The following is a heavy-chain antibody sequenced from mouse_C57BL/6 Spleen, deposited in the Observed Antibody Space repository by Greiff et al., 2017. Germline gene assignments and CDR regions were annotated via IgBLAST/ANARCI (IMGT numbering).Heavy chain of an antibody. CDR1: GYTFTSYW. Sequence: QVQLKQPGAELVKPGASVKVSCKASGYTFTSYWMHWVKQRPGQGLEWIGRIHPSDSDTNYNQKFKGKATLTVDKSSSTAYMQLSSLTSEDSAVYYCAIGDYGNYGWYFDVWGTGTTVTVSS. V-gene: IGHV1-74*01. CDR3: AIGDYGNYGWYFDV. D-gene: IGHD2-1*01. J-gene: IGHJ1*03. CDR2: IHPSDSDT.